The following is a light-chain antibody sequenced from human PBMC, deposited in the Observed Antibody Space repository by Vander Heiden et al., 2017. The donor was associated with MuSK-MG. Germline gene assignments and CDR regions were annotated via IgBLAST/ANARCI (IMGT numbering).Light chain of an antibody. CDR1: ESFSSW. CDR3: HQYSTSTWT. Sequence: EIHLTQSPSTLTASGGDRVTLTCRASESFSSWMAWYQQKPGKAPKLLIYDASTLGSGVPSRFSGSGSGTEFTLTISSLQPDDIATYHCHQYSTSTWTFGRGTRVEIK. V-gene: IGKV1-5*01. CDR2: DAS. J-gene: IGKJ1*01.